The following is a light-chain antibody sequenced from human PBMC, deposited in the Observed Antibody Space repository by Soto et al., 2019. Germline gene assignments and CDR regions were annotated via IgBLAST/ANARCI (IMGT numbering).Light chain of an antibody. CDR1: SSNVGNYNI. V-gene: IGLV2-23*02. Sequence: QSVLAQPASVSGSPGQTITISCIGTSSNVGNYNIVSWFQQHPGKAPKLMIYEVSPRPSGISDRFSGAKSGNTASLTISGLQADDEADYYCCSYVGGSIYVFGSGTKVTVL. J-gene: IGLJ1*01. CDR2: EVS. CDR3: CSYVGGSIYV.